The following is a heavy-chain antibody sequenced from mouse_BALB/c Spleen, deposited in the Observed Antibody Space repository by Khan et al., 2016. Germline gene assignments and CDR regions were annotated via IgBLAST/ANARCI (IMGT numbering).Heavy chain of an antibody. Sequence: QVQLQQSGAELARPGASVKLSCKASGYTFTSYWMQWVKQRPGQGLEWIGAIYPGDGDTRYTQKFKGKATLTADKSSSTAYMQLSSLASEDSAVYSCARGNSYYGSDYWGQGTTLTVSS. CDR1: GYTFTSYW. V-gene: IGHV1-87*01. J-gene: IGHJ2*01. D-gene: IGHD2-9*01. CDR3: ARGNSYYGSDY. CDR2: IYPGDGDT.